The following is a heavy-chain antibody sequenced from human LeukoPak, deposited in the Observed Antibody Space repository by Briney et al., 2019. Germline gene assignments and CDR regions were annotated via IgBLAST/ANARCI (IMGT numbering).Heavy chain of an antibody. CDR2: ISAYNGNT. CDR3: ARDLAPRYSSGWRTYYFDY. J-gene: IGHJ4*02. D-gene: IGHD6-19*01. Sequence: EASVKVSCKASGYTFTSYCISWVRQAPGQGLEWMGWISAYNGNTNYAQKFQGRVTMTTDTSTSTAYMELRSLRSDDTAVYYCARDLAPRYSSGWRTYYFDYWGQGTLVTVSS. CDR1: GYTFTSYC. V-gene: IGHV1-18*04.